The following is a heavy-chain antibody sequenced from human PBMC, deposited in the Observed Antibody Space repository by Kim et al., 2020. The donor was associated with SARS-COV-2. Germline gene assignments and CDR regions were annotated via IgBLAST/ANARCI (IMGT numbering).Heavy chain of an antibody. V-gene: IGHV3-30*02. D-gene: IGHD4-17*01. CDR3: AKDRARLDYGAFDY. J-gene: IGHJ4*02. Sequence: AYSVKGRFTISRDNAQNTLYLQMNSLRAEDTAVYYCAKDRARLDYGAFDYWGQGTLVTVSS.